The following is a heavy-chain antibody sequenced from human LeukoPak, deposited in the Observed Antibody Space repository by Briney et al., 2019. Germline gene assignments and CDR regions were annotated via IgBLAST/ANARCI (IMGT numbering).Heavy chain of an antibody. CDR1: GASISNYY. Sequence: SETLSLTCTVSGASISNYYWSWIRQPAGKGLEWIGRIYISGSTVYNPSLKSRVTLSVDTSKNQFSLKLSSVTAADTAVYYCARHLGNYYRNWFDPWGQGTLVTVSS. V-gene: IGHV4-4*07. CDR3: ARHLGNYYRNWFDP. D-gene: IGHD1-26*01. CDR2: IYISGST. J-gene: IGHJ5*02.